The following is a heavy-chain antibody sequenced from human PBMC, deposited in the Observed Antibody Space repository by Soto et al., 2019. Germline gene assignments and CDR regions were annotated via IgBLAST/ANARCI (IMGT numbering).Heavy chain of an antibody. D-gene: IGHD4-17*01. Sequence: ASVKVSCKASGYTFTSYDINWVRQATGQGLEWMGGINPNSAITGYAQKFQGRVTMTRNTSISTAYMELSSLRSEDTAVYYCARMGDYGGGHYYYGMDVWGQGTTVTVSS. CDR3: ARMGDYGGGHYYYGMDV. CDR1: GYTFTSYD. J-gene: IGHJ6*02. V-gene: IGHV1-8*01. CDR2: INPNSAIT.